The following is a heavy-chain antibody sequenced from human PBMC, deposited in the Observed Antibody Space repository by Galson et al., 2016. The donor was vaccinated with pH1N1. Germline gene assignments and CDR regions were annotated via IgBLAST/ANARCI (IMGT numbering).Heavy chain of an antibody. J-gene: IGHJ4*02. CDR3: AREPYYPYYLDS. CDR1: GFTFSNYW. D-gene: IGHD1-26*01. CDR2: INTDGTRT. Sequence: SLRPSCAASGFTFSNYWINWVRQVPGKGLVWVSRINTDGTRTTYADSVKGRFVISRDNAKNTLYLQMNSLRAEDTAVYFCAREPYYPYYLDSWCQGTLVTVSS. V-gene: IGHV3-74*03.